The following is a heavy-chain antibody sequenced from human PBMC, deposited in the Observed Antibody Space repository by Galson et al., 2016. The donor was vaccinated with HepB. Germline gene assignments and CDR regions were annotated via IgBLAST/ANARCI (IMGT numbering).Heavy chain of an antibody. CDR2: ISRTGSTI. D-gene: IGHD6-19*01. V-gene: IGHV3-48*02. CDR3: ACRSSSGWYSLANWYFDH. J-gene: IGHJ2*01. CDR1: GFTFSGYS. Sequence: SLRLSCAASGFTFSGYSMNWVRQAPGEGLEWVSYISRTGSTIAYTDSVKGRFTISSDKAKNSLYLQMNSLRDEDTAVYSCACRSSSGWYSLANWYFDHWGRGTLVTVSS.